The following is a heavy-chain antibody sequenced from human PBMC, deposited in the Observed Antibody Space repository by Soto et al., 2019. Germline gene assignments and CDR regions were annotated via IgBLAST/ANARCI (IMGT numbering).Heavy chain of an antibody. Sequence: EVQLLDSGGGLVQPGESLRLSCVASGFTFSSYAMSWVRLPPGKGLEWVSSINDNGGTTYYADSVKGRSTISRDNSKNTLYLQMNSLRAEDTAVYYCASKVGGHNPFNSWGQGTLVTVSS. V-gene: IGHV3-23*01. CDR1: GFTFSSYA. J-gene: IGHJ5*02. D-gene: IGHD6-19*01. CDR3: ASKVGGHNPFNS. CDR2: INDNGGTT.